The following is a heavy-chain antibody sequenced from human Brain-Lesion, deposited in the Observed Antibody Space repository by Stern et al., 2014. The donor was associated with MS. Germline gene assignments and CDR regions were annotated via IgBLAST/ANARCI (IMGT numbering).Heavy chain of an antibody. CDR2: IWPGDSDT. D-gene: IGHD6-6*01. CDR3: ARRGDSSSSGFDY. V-gene: IGHV5-51*01. Sequence: EVHLVESGAEVKKPGESLKISCTGSGYRFTSNWIGWVRQMPGQGLEWMGLIWPGDSDTRSSPSFQGQVPISADKSISTAYLQWSSLQASDTAMYYCARRGDSSSSGFDYWGQGTLVIVSS. CDR1: GYRFTSNW. J-gene: IGHJ4*02.